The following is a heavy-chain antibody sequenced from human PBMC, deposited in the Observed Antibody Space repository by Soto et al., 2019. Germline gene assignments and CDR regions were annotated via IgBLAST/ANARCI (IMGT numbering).Heavy chain of an antibody. V-gene: IGHV4-39*01. Sequence: KPSETLSLTCIVSGESISSSSYYWGWIRQPPGKGLEWIGSIYYSGRTYYNPSFKSRVTISIDTSKNQFSLKLSSVTATDTAVYYCARTRTTVVTQAYFDNWGQGALVTVSS. CDR1: GESISSSSYY. CDR2: IYYSGRT. CDR3: ARTRTTVVTQAYFDN. J-gene: IGHJ4*02. D-gene: IGHD2-21*02.